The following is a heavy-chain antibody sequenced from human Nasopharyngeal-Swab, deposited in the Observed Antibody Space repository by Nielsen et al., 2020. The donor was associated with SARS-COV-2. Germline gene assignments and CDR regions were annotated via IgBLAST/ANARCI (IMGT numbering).Heavy chain of an antibody. CDR2: IYYSGST. CDR1: GGSISSYY. D-gene: IGHD6-19*01. CDR3: ARGSDPSSGWYYYYYYMDV. J-gene: IGHJ6*03. V-gene: IGHV4-39*07. Sequence: SETLSLTCTVSGGSISSYYWGWIRQPPGKGLEWIGSIYYSGSTYYNPSLKSRVTISVDTSKNQFSLKLSSVTAADTAVYYCARGSDPSSGWYYYYYYMDVWGKGTTVTVSS.